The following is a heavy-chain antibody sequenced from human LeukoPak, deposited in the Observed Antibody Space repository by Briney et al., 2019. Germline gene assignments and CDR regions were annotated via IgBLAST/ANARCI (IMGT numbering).Heavy chain of an antibody. CDR2: IYYTGST. D-gene: IGHD1-26*01. Sequence: PSETLSLTCTVSGGSISTYYWSWIRQPPGKGLEWIGYIYYTGSTNYNPSLKGRVSISVDTSKNHFSLKLSSVTAADTAVYYCARDKLPFYSGSYQYYFDYWGQGTLVTVSS. CDR1: GGSISTYY. V-gene: IGHV4-59*01. J-gene: IGHJ4*02. CDR3: ARDKLPFYSGSYQYYFDY.